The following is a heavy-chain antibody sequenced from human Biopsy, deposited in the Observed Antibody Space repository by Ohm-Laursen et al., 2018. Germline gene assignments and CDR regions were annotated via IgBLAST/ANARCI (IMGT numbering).Heavy chain of an antibody. CDR3: TRGGYYYDSLAYYYWFDP. V-gene: IGHV1-2*02. CDR2: INAKTGDT. Sequence: GASVKVSCKASGYTFTGYHVHWVRQAPGQGLEWMGWINAKTGDTNYAQKFQGRVTMTRDTSISTAYVDLSSLRSDDTAVYYCTRGGYYYDSLAYYYWFDPWGQGTLVTVSP. J-gene: IGHJ5*02. D-gene: IGHD3-22*01. CDR1: GYTFTGYH.